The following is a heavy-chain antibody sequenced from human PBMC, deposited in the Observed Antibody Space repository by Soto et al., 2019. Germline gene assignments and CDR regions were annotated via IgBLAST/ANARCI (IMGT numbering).Heavy chain of an antibody. CDR2: ISSSGSTI. V-gene: IGHV3-11*01. CDR3: ARVDDYIWGSYRYPDY. Sequence: PGGSLRLSCAASGFTFSDYYMSWIRQAPGKGLEWVSYISSSGSTIYYADSVKGRFTISRDNAKNSLYLQMNSLRAEDTAVYYCARVDDYIWGSYRYPDYWGQGTLVTVSS. D-gene: IGHD3-16*02. J-gene: IGHJ4*02. CDR1: GFTFSDYY.